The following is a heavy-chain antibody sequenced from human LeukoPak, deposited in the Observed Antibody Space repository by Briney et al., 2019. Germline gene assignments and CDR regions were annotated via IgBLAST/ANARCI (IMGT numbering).Heavy chain of an antibody. J-gene: IGHJ4*02. CDR1: GGTFSSYA. Sequence: SVKVSCKASGGTFSSYAISWVRQAPGQGLEWMGRIIPILGIANYAQKFQGRVTITADKSTSTAYMELSSLRSEDTAVYYCARDILSGSYYDSSGYYPDYWGQGTLVTVSS. CDR2: IIPILGIA. V-gene: IGHV1-69*04. D-gene: IGHD3-22*01. CDR3: ARDILSGSYYDSSGYYPDY.